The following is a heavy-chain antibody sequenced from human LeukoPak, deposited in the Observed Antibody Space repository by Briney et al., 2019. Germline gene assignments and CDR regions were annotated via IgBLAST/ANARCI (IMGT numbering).Heavy chain of an antibody. CDR1: GFTFSGHW. V-gene: IGHV3-74*01. Sequence: GGSLRLSCAASGFTFSGHWIHWVRHVPGKGLVWVSIISTDGSITRYADSVKGRFTVTRDNAKNTLYLEMNGLRAEDTAVYFCARDIGRAPGHWGQGTLVIVSS. D-gene: IGHD1-26*01. CDR2: ISTDGSIT. J-gene: IGHJ4*02. CDR3: ARDIGRAPGH.